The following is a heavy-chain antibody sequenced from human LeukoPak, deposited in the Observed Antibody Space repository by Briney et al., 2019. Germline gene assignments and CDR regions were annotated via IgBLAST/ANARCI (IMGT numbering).Heavy chain of an antibody. Sequence: SVKVSCKASGGTFSSYAISWVRQAPGQGLEWMGGIIPIFGTANYAQKFQGRVTITADESTSTAYMELSSLRSEDTAVYYYASGYYDSSGYSAFDIWGQGAMVTVSS. D-gene: IGHD3-22*01. CDR2: IIPIFGTA. V-gene: IGHV1-69*13. CDR3: ASGYYDSSGYSAFDI. CDR1: GGTFSSYA. J-gene: IGHJ3*02.